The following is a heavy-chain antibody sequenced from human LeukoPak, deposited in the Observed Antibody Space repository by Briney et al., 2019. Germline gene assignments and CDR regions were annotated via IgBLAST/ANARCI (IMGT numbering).Heavy chain of an antibody. J-gene: IGHJ4*02. CDR2: ISTSSSSI. V-gene: IGHV3-48*02. Sequence: GGSLRLSCAASGFTFSSHDMNWVRQAPGKGLEWVSYISTSSSSISYADSVKGRFTISRDNAKNSLYLQMNSLRDEDTAVCYCARSFDFWGQGTLVTVSS. CDR3: ARSFDF. CDR1: GFTFSSHD.